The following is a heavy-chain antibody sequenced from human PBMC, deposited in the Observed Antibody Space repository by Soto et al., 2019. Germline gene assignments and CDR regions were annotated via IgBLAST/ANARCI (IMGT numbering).Heavy chain of an antibody. D-gene: IGHD3-3*01. CDR1: GYSFTSYW. CDR2: IYPGDSDT. V-gene: IGHV5-51*01. J-gene: IGHJ6*02. Sequence: GESLKISCKGSGYSFTSYWIGWVRQMPGKGLEWMGIIYPGDSDTRYSPSFQGQVTISADKSISTAYLQWSSLKASDTAMYYCARSITIFGVVKAMDVWGQGTTVTVSS. CDR3: ARSITIFGVVKAMDV.